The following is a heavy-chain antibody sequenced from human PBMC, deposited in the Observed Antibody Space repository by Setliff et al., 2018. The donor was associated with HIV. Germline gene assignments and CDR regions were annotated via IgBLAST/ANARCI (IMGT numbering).Heavy chain of an antibody. CDR2: INYSGTT. V-gene: IGHV4-39*07. J-gene: IGHJ4*02. Sequence: EPLSLTCTISGGSISAESYSWAWIRQPPGKGLEWIGAINYSGTTYYNPSLQSRVTMAVDTSKNQLSLKLTSMTAADTAGYYCARDPRYFYRSGYYSYFYFDFWGQGTRGTVS. D-gene: IGHD3-22*01. CDR3: ARDPRYFYRSGYYSYFYFDF. CDR1: GGSISAESYS.